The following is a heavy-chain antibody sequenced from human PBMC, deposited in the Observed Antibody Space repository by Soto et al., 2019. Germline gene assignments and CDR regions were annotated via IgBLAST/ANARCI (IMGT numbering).Heavy chain of an antibody. CDR2: IFYSGST. CDR1: GGSISSSSYY. CDR3: ARGEHWSYYYFDY. V-gene: IGHV4-39*07. Sequence: SETLSLTCTVSGGSISSSSYYWGWIRQPPGKGLEWIGSIFYSGSTYYNPSLKSRVTISVDTSKNQFSLKLSSVTAADTAVYYCARGEHWSYYYFDYWGQGTLVTVSS. D-gene: IGHD1-26*01. J-gene: IGHJ4*02.